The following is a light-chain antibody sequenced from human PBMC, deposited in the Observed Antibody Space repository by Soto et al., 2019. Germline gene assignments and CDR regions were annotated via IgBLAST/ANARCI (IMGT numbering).Light chain of an antibody. Sequence: DIQMTQSPSSVSASVGDRVTITCRASQDITSWLAWYQQKPGKAPRLLIYAASSLQSGVPSRFSGSGSGTDFTLTINSLQPEDFATYFCQQGSTYPVTFGQGTRLEIK. CDR2: AAS. CDR3: QQGSTYPVT. J-gene: IGKJ5*01. V-gene: IGKV1-12*01. CDR1: QDITSW.